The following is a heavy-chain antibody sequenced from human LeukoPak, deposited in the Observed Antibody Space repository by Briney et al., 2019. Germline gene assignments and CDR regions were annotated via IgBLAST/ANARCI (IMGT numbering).Heavy chain of an antibody. J-gene: IGHJ4*02. V-gene: IGHV5-51*01. CDR1: GYSFTSYW. CDR2: IYPGDSDT. CDR3: ARWAYYYDSSGSNKNDY. Sequence: GEALKISCKGSGYSFTSYWIGWVRQMPGKGLEWMGIIYPGDSDTRYSPSFQGQVTISADKSISTAYLQWSSLKASDTAMYYCARWAYYYDSSGSNKNDYWGQGTLVTVSS. D-gene: IGHD3-22*01.